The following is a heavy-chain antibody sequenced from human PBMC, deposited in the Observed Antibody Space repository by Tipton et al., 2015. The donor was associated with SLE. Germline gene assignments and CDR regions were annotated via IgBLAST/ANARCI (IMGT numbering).Heavy chain of an antibody. CDR1: GGSITNYY. J-gene: IGHJ4*02. CDR2: INHSGST. CDR3: ASEILRDYGSAWGPDY. Sequence: TLSLTCTVSGGSITNYYWSWIRQPPGKGLEWIGEINHSGSTSYNPSLKSRVTISVDRSRNQFSLILTSVTAADTAVYYCASEILRDYGSAWGPDYWGQGTLVTVSS. D-gene: IGHD6-19*01. V-gene: IGHV4-34*01.